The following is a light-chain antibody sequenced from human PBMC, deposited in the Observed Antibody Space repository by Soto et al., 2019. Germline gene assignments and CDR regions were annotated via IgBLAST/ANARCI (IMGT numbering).Light chain of an antibody. J-gene: IGLJ1*01. CDR3: SSYTSSSTHV. Sequence: ALTQPASVSGSRGQSITLSCTGTSSDVGAYNFVSWYQQHPGKLPKLMIFDVSRRPSGVSDRFSGSKSGNTASLTISGLQAEDEGDYYCSSYTSSSTHVFGSGTKLTVL. CDR2: DVS. V-gene: IGLV2-14*03. CDR1: SSDVGAYNF.